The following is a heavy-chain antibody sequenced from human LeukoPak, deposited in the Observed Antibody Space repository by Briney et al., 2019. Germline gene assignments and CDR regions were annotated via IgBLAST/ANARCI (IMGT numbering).Heavy chain of an antibody. CDR1: GYTFTSYG. V-gene: IGHV1-18*01. J-gene: IGHJ4*02. Sequence: ASVKVSCKASGYTFTSYGISWVRQAPGQGLEWMGWISAYNGNTNYAQKFQGRVTMTRDTSISTAYMELSRLRSDDTAVYYCARVTMVRGVDIWGQGTLVTVSS. CDR3: ARVTMVRGVDI. D-gene: IGHD3-10*01. CDR2: ISAYNGNT.